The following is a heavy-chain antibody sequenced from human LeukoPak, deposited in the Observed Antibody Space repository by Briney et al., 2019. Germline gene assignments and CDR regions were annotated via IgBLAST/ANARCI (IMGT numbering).Heavy chain of an antibody. Sequence: GASVKVSCKASGYTFTSYDINWVRQATGQGLEWMGWMNPNSGNTGYAQKFQGRVTMTRNTSISTAYMELSSLRSEDTAVYYCAREVWFGELLHDAFDIWGQGTMVTVSS. CDR3: AREVWFGELLHDAFDI. J-gene: IGHJ3*02. V-gene: IGHV1-8*01. CDR2: MNPNSGNT. D-gene: IGHD3-10*01. CDR1: GYTFTSYD.